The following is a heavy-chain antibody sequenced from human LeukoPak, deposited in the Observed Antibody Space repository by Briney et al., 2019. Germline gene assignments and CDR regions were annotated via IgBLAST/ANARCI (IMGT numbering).Heavy chain of an antibody. D-gene: IGHD7-27*01. Sequence: SQTLSLTCAISGDSVSSNSAAWGWIRQSPSRGLEWLGRTYYRPGWYNDYALSVESRITINPDTSKNQVSLQLTSVTPEDTAVYYCSRELAWGPADYWAQGTLVTVSS. CDR2: TYYRPGWYN. J-gene: IGHJ4*02. CDR3: SRELAWGPADY. V-gene: IGHV6-1*01. CDR1: GDSVSSNSAA.